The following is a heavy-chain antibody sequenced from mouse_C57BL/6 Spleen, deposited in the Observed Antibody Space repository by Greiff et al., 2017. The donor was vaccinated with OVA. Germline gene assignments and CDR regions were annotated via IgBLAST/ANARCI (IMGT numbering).Heavy chain of an antibody. V-gene: IGHV1-22*01. CDR3: ARGATATYYVDY. J-gene: IGHJ2*01. Sequence: EVQLQQSGPELVKPGASVKMSCKASGYTFTDYNMHWVKQSHGKSLEWIGYINPNNGGTSYNQKFKGKSTLTVNKSSSTAYMELRSLTSEDAAVYYCARGATATYYVDYWGQGTTLTVSS. D-gene: IGHD1-2*01. CDR1: GYTFTDYN. CDR2: INPNNGGT.